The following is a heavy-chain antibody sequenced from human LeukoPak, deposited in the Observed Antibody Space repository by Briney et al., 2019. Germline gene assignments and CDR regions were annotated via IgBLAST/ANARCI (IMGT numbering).Heavy chain of an antibody. CDR1: GFTFSSYG. V-gene: IGHV3-30*03. J-gene: IGHJ5*02. D-gene: IGHD3-10*01. CDR3: ARGARITMVRGVIIRWFDP. Sequence: GGSLRLSCAASGFTFSSYGMHWVRQAPGKGLEWVAVISYDGSNKYYADSVKGRFTISRDNSKNTLYLQMNSLRAEDTAVYYCARGARITMVRGVIIRWFDPWGQGTLVTVSS. CDR2: ISYDGSNK.